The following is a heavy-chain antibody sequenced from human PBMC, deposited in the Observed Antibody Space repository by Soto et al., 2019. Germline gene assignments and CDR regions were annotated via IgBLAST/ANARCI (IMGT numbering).Heavy chain of an antibody. CDR3: TRWNGYGDH. V-gene: IGHV3-23*01. CDR2: FSGGRGTT. CDR1: GFTLGTYG. D-gene: IGHD1-1*01. J-gene: IGHJ4*02. Sequence: VQLLESGGGLVQPGGSLRLSCVVSGFTLGTYGVTGVRQVPGKGLEWVSGFSGGRGTTHYRDSVKGSFTISRDDPRSTVYLQMNSLGVDDTAVYYCTRWNGYGDHWGRGTLVTVSS.